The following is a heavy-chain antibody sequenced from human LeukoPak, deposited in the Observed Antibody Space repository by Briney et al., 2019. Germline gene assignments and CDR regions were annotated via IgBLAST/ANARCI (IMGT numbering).Heavy chain of an antibody. J-gene: IGHJ3*02. CDR2: IYYSGST. CDR1: GGSISSSSYY. Sequence: SETLSLTCTVSGGSISSSSYYWGWIRQPPGKGLEWIGSIYYSGSTYYNPSLKSRVTISVDTSKNQFSLKLSSVTAADTAVYYCARGNYYDSSTYYRAFDIRGQGTMVTVSS. CDR3: ARGNYYDSSTYYRAFDI. D-gene: IGHD3-22*01. V-gene: IGHV4-39*07.